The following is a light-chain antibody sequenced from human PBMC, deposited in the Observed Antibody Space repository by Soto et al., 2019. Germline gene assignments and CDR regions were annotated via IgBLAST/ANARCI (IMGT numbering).Light chain of an antibody. CDR3: CSYAGSYTPVV. J-gene: IGLJ2*01. V-gene: IGLV2-11*01. CDR2: DVS. Sequence: QSVLTQPRSVSGSPGQSVTISCTGTSSDVGGYNYVSWYQQHPGKAPKLMIYDVSKWPSGVPDRFSGSKSGNTASLTISGLQAEDEADYYCCSYAGSYTPVVFGGGTNLTVL. CDR1: SSDVGGYNY.